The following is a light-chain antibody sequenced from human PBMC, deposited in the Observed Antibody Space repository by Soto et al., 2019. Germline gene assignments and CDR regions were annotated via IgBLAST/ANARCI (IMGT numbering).Light chain of an antibody. J-gene: IGKJ5*01. CDR2: GAS. Sequence: EIVMTQSPATLSVSPGERATLSCRASQSVSSNLGWYQQRPGQAPRLLIYGASTRATGIPARFSGSGSGTEFTLNISSLQSEDSAVYYCQQYNNWSSITFGQGTRLEIK. CDR3: QQYNNWSSIT. V-gene: IGKV3-15*01. CDR1: QSVSSN.